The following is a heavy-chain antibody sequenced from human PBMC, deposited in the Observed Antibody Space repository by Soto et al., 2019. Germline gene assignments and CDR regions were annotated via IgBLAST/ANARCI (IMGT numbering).Heavy chain of an antibody. Sequence: PSETLSLTCTVSGGSISSYYWSWIRRPPGKGLEWIGYIYYSGSTNYNPSLKSRVTISVDTSKNQFSLKLSSVTAADTAVYYCARDGKARPFDYWGQGTLVTVSS. CDR2: IYYSGST. D-gene: IGHD6-6*01. CDR3: ARDGKARPFDY. V-gene: IGHV4-59*01. CDR1: GGSISSYY. J-gene: IGHJ4*02.